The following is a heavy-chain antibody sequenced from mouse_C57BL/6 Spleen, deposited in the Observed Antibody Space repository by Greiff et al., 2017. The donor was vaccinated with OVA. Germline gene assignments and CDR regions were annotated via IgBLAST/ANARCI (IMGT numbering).Heavy chain of an antibody. Sequence: QVQLQQPGAELVKPGASVKLSCKASGYTFTSYWMQWVKQRPGQGLEWIGEIDPSDSYTNYNQKFKGKATLTVDTSSSTAYMQLSSLTSEDSAVYYCARSDDCDRYFDVWGTGTTVTVSS. CDR1: GYTFTSYW. CDR2: IDPSDSYT. V-gene: IGHV1-50*01. J-gene: IGHJ1*03. D-gene: IGHD2-4*01. CDR3: ARSDDCDRYFDV.